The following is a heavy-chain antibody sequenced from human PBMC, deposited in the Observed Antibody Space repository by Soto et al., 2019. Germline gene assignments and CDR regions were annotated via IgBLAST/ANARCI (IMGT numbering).Heavy chain of an antibody. J-gene: IGHJ6*02. D-gene: IGHD1-1*01. CDR2: ISGSGGSI. Sequence: EVQLLESGGGLVEPGGSLRLSCAASGFSVSKYAMTGVRQAPGKGREGVSAISGSGGSIYYAASVKGRFTISRNNSKNTLYREMNSLSAEETAVYYCAEEDQGYIYVEYYGMAVWGQGPRVPVSS. CDR1: GFSVSKYA. V-gene: IGHV3-23*01. CDR3: AEEDQGYIYVEYYGMAV.